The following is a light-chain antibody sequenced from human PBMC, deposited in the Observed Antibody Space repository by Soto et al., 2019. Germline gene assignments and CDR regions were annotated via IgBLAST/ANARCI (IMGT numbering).Light chain of an antibody. CDR2: DAS. CDR1: QSIXHY. Sequence: LTQSAAPLSLSPRERSTLACRASQSIXHYLDWYQQKPGQPPRILXYDASSRDVGIPARLSGSGSGTDFTLTISSLEPEDFAVYYCQQSSSYLLTFGGGTKMDIK. J-gene: IGKJ4*01. V-gene: IGKV3-11*01. CDR3: QQSSSYLLT.